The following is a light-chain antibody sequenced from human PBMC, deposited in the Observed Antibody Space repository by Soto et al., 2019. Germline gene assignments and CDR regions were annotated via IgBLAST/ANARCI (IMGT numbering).Light chain of an antibody. V-gene: IGKV3-20*01. CDR1: QSVSSSY. CDR2: GAS. CDR3: HQYGSSPT. J-gene: IGKJ1*01. Sequence: EIVLTQSPGTLSLSPGERATLSCRASQSVSSSYLAWYQQKPGQAPRLLIYGASSRATGMPDRFSGSGSGTDFTLTISRLETEDLAVYYCHQYGSSPTFGQGTKVESK.